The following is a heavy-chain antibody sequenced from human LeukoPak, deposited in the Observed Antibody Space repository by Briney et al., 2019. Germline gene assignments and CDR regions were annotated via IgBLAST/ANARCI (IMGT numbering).Heavy chain of an antibody. D-gene: IGHD6-13*01. Sequence: GGSLRLSCAASGFTFSSYWMHWVRQAPGKGLVWVSRINSDGSSTSYADSVKGRFTISRGNAKNTLYLQMNSLRAEDTAVYYCARGSSSWYYFDYWGQGTLVTVSS. CDR1: GFTFSSYW. J-gene: IGHJ4*02. V-gene: IGHV3-74*01. CDR3: ARGSSSWYYFDY. CDR2: INSDGSST.